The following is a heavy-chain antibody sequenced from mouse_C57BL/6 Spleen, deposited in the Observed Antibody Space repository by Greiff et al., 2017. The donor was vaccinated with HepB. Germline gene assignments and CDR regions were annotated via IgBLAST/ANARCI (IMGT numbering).Heavy chain of an antibody. Sequence: VQLQQPGAELVKPGASVKMSCKASGYTFTSYWITWVKQRPGQGLEWIGDIYPGSGSTNYNEKFKSKATLTVDTSSSTAYMQLSSLTSEDSAVYYCARGLSTMVTYWYFDVWGTGTTVTVSS. D-gene: IGHD2-2*01. J-gene: IGHJ1*03. CDR1: GYTFTSYW. CDR3: ARGLSTMVTYWYFDV. CDR2: IYPGSGST. V-gene: IGHV1-55*01.